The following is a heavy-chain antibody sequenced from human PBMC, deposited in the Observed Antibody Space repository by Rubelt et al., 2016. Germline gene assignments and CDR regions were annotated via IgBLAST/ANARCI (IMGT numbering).Heavy chain of an antibody. J-gene: IGHJ5*02. Sequence: EVQLVESGGDLVRPGGSLRLSCAASGYTFSDYSMNWVRQAPGKGLEWVSAISGSAHGAYYADSVKGRFTISRDDSKSTLYLQMNSLRAEDTAVYYCASGIVGANNWFDPWGQGTLVTVSS. CDR3: ASGIVGANNWFDP. D-gene: IGHD1-26*01. CDR1: GYTFSDYS. V-gene: IGHV3-23*04. CDR2: ISGSAHGA.